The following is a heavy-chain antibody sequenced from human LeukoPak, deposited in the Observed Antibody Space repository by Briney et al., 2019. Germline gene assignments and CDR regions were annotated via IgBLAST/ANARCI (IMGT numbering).Heavy chain of an antibody. J-gene: IGHJ4*02. D-gene: IGHD1-26*01. Sequence: GESLKISCMGSGYSFTIHWIGWVRQMPGKSLEGMGSIYTGDSYTRNSASFQSQVTISADKSISTAYLQWSSLKASETAMYYCARHGAGSGRLRYFDYWGQGSLVTVSP. CDR2: IYTGDSYT. CDR3: ARHGAGSGRLRYFDY. CDR1: GYSFTIHW. V-gene: IGHV5-51*01.